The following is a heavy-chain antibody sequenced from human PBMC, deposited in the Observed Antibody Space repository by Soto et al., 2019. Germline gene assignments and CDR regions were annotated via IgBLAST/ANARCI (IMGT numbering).Heavy chain of an antibody. V-gene: IGHV3-74*01. CDR3: ARGGRYRENYYFGMDV. CDR2: INSDGRST. CDR1: GFTLSNFW. D-gene: IGHD1-26*01. J-gene: IGHJ6*04. Sequence: GGSLRLSCVASGFTLSNFWMHWVRQAPGKGLEWVSRINSDGRSTSYVDSVKGRFTISRDNANNTLYLEMNSLRAEDTAVYFCARGGRYRENYYFGMDVWGKGTTVTASS.